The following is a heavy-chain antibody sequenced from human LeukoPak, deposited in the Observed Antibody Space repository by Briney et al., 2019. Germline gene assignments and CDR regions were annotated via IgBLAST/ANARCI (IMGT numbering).Heavy chain of an antibody. Sequence: GESLKISWKGSGYSFTSYWIEWVRQLPGKGPEGMGVYYPGDSDTRYSPSFQGQVTISADKSISTAYLQWSSLKASDTAMYYCARQDTIAARPGNWFDPWGQGTLVTVSS. D-gene: IGHD6-6*01. J-gene: IGHJ5*02. CDR2: YYPGDSDT. CDR3: ARQDTIAARPGNWFDP. CDR1: GYSFTSYW. V-gene: IGHV5-51*01.